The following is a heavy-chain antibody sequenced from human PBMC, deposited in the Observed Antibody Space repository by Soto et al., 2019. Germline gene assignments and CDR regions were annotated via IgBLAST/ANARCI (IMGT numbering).Heavy chain of an antibody. CDR1: GFTFSSYA. D-gene: IGHD6-19*01. J-gene: IGHJ4*02. CDR3: AKGIAVAKGY. V-gene: IGHV3-23*01. Sequence: PGGSLRLSCAASGFTFSSYAMNWVRQAPGKGLEWVSTVSGSAASTYYADSVKGRFTISRDNSKNTLYLQTNSLRAEDTAIYYCAKGIAVAKGYWGQGTLVTVSS. CDR2: VSGSAAST.